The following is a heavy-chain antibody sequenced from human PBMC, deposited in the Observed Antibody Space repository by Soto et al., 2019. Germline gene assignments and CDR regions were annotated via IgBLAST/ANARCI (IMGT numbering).Heavy chain of an antibody. Sequence: SETLSLTCTISGGSISVYYWSWIRQPPGQALEWIGYIYDSGSPYYNPSLRSRVIISADTSKNQISLKLTSATAADTAVYYCARGVGSSPPRYWGRGTPVTVSS. V-gene: IGHV4-59*01. CDR1: GGSISVYY. J-gene: IGHJ4*02. CDR3: ARGVGSSPPRY. D-gene: IGHD1-26*01. CDR2: IYDSGSP.